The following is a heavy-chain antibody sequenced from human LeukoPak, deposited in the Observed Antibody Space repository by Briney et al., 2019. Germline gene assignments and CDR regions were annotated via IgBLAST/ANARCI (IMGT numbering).Heavy chain of an antibody. CDR3: ARVGYYYDSSGYHDAFDI. J-gene: IGHJ3*02. D-gene: IGHD3-22*01. CDR1: GGSISSHY. V-gene: IGHV4-59*11. CDR2: IYYSGST. Sequence: SETLSLTCTVSGGSISSHYWSWIRQPPGKGLEWIRYIYYSGSTNYNPSLKSRVTISVDTSKNQFSLKLSSVTAADTAVYYCARVGYYYDSSGYHDAFDIWGQGTMVTVSS.